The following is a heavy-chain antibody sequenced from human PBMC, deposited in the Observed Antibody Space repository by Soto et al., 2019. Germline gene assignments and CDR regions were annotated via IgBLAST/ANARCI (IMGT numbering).Heavy chain of an antibody. V-gene: IGHV3-21*01. CDR3: ARDQIRDFWSGYLPVPFDP. J-gene: IGHJ5*02. CDR2: ISSSSSYI. Sequence: PGGSLRLSCAASGFTFSSYSMNWVRQAPGKGLEWVSSISSSSSYIYYADSVKGRFTISRDNAKNSLYLQMNSLRAEDTAVYYCARDQIRDFWSGYLPVPFDPWGQGTLVTVSS. D-gene: IGHD3-3*01. CDR1: GFTFSSYS.